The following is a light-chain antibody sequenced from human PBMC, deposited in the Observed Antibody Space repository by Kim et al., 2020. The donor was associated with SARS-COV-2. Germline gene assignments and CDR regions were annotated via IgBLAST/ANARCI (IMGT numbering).Light chain of an antibody. CDR2: GAS. V-gene: IGKV3-20*01. CDR3: QQYASAPYT. Sequence: LSPGEGVTLSCRAGQTRNSNYLAWYQQKPGQAPRLLVYGASSRATDIPHRFSGSGSGTDFTLTIDRLEPEDFAVYFCQQYASAPYTFGQGTKLEI. CDR1: QTRNSNY. J-gene: IGKJ2*01.